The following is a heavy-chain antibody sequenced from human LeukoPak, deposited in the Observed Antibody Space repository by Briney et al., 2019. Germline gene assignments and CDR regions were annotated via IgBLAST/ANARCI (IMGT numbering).Heavy chain of an antibody. D-gene: IGHD3-3*01. CDR2: IYASGST. Sequence: SETLSLTCTVSGGTISSYYWSWIRQPPGKGLEWIGYIYASGSTNYNPSLKSRVTISVDTSKNQFSLKLSSVTAADTAVYYCARGGHNDFWSAPDPWFDPWGQGTLVTVSS. CDR3: ARGGHNDFWSAPDPWFDP. J-gene: IGHJ5*02. V-gene: IGHV4-4*09. CDR1: GGTISSYY.